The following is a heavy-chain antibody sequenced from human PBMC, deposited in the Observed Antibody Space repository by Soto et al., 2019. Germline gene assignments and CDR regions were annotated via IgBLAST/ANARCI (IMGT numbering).Heavy chain of an antibody. CDR1: GFNLSDHY. D-gene: IGHD3-22*01. CDR2: SRDKPQGYST. J-gene: IGHJ4*02. Sequence: GSLRPSCAGSGFNLSDHYLDWVRQALGRGLEWVGRSRDKPQGYSTAYAASVKGRFTTSRDESKNSAYLQMNSLKTEDTAVYYCVRATYFSDSSGYTRCLAYWGQGTLVTVSS. V-gene: IGHV3-72*01. CDR3: VRATYFSDSSGYTRCLAY.